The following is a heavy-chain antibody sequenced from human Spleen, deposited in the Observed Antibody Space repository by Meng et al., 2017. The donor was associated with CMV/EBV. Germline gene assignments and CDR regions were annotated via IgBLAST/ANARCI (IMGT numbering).Heavy chain of an antibody. V-gene: IGHV3-9*01. CDR2: ISWHSGDI. Sequence: SLKISCAASGFSFDDYAMHWVRQAPGKGLEWVSGISWHSGDIGYADSVKGRFTISRDNAKNSLYLKMNSLRAEDTALYYCAKEAGTWFDPWGQGTLVTVSS. CDR1: GFSFDDYA. D-gene: IGHD6-19*01. CDR3: AKEAGTWFDP. J-gene: IGHJ5*02.